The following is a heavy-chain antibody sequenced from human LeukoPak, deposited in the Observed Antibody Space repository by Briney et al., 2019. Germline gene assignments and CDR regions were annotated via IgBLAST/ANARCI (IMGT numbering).Heavy chain of an antibody. CDR1: GFTFSTYA. CDR3: AKVRVLYDPIDY. D-gene: IGHD2-2*02. V-gene: IGHV3-23*01. J-gene: IGHJ4*02. Sequence: GGSLRLSCAASGFTFSTYAMTWVRQAPGQGLEWVSRINSDGSSTSYADSVKGRFTISRDNSKNTLYLQMNSLRAEDTAVYYCAKVRVLYDPIDYWGQGTLVTVSS. CDR2: INSDGSST.